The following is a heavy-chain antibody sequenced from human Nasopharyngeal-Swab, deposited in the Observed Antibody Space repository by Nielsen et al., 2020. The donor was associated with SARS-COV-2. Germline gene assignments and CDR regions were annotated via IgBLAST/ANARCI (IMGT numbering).Heavy chain of an antibody. CDR2: ISSSGSTI. J-gene: IGHJ4*02. CDR1: GFTFSDYY. D-gene: IGHD4-23*01. V-gene: IGHV3-11*04. CDR3: ASLAVVTPVPADY. Sequence: GGSLRLSCAASGFTFSDYYMSWIRQAPGKGLEWVSYISSSGSTIYHADSVKGRFTISRDNAKNSLYLQMNSLRAEDTAVYYCASLAVVTPVPADYWGQGTLVTVSS.